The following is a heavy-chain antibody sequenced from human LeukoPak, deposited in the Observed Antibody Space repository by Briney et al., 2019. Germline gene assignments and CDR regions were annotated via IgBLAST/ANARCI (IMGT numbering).Heavy chain of an antibody. Sequence: GGSLRLSCAASGFTFSSYSMNWVRQAPGKGLEWVSSISSSSSYIYYADSVKGRFTISRDNAKNSLYLQMNSLRAEDTSVYYCARADWNDGAGSDYWGQGTLVTVSS. D-gene: IGHD1-1*01. V-gene: IGHV3-21*01. CDR3: ARADWNDGAGSDY. CDR2: ISSSSSYI. CDR1: GFTFSSYS. J-gene: IGHJ4*02.